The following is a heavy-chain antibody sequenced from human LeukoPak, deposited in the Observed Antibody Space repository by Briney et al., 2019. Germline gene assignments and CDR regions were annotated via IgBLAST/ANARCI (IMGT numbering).Heavy chain of an antibody. CDR3: ARDRHWTNDWVFDY. CDR2: IYYNGHT. V-gene: IGHV4-59*01. CDR1: GGSISSYY. J-gene: IGHJ4*02. Sequence: SETLSLTCTVSGGSISSYYWSWVRQPPGKGLEWIGYIYYNGHTDYNPSLKSRVTISVHTSKNQFSLKLSSVTAADTAVYYCARDRHWTNDWVFDYWGQGTLVTVSS. D-gene: IGHD1/OR15-1a*01.